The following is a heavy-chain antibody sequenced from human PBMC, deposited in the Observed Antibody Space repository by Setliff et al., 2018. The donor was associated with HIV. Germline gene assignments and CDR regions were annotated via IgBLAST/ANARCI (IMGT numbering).Heavy chain of an antibody. CDR3: ATRPRIAARPFDY. CDR2: IFHSGDT. J-gene: IGHJ4*02. V-gene: IGHV4-31*03. CDR1: GVSVGSGDYY. D-gene: IGHD6-6*01. Sequence: SETLSLTCSVSGVSVGSGDYYWHWIRQHPEKALEWIGYIFHSGDTYYNPSLKSRTSVSVDTSKNQFSLELTSLTAADTAVYYCATRPRIAARPFDYWGQGMLVTVSS.